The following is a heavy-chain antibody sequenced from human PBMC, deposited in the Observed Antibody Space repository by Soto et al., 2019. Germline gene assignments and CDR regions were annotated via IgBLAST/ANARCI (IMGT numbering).Heavy chain of an antibody. CDR3: ATYGMGSGSYYITGRYFDY. Sequence: QVQLVESGGGVVQPGRSLRLSCAASGFTFSSYGMHWVRQAPGKGLAWVAVISYDGSNKYYADSVKGRFTSSRDNSKNTLYLQMNSLRAEDTAVYYCATYGMGSGSYYITGRYFDYWGQGTLVTVSS. V-gene: IGHV3-30*03. D-gene: IGHD3-10*01. CDR1: GFTFSSYG. J-gene: IGHJ4*02. CDR2: ISYDGSNK.